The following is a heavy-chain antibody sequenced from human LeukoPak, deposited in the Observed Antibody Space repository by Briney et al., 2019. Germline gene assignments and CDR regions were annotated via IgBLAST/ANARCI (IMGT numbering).Heavy chain of an antibody. V-gene: IGHV3-53*01. Sequence: PGGSLRLSCAASGFTVSNNYMTWVRQAPGKGLEWVSVIYRGGSTYYADSVKGRFTISRDNAKNTLYLQMNSLRAEDTAVYYCARALATDPYWGQGTLVTVSS. J-gene: IGHJ4*02. D-gene: IGHD1-26*01. CDR1: GFTVSNNY. CDR3: ARALATDPY. CDR2: IYRGGST.